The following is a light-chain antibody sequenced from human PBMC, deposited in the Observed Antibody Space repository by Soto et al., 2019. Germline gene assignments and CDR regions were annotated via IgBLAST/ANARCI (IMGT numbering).Light chain of an antibody. CDR1: SSDVGAYNY. J-gene: IGLJ1*01. CDR2: DVS. Sequence: QSALTQPRSVSGSPGQSVTISCTGTSSDVGAYNYVSWYQQHPGKAPKLMIYDVSKRPSGVPDRFSGSKSGNTASLIISGLQAEDEADYYCCSFASSYTSVFGSGTKVTVL. CDR3: CSFASSYTSV. V-gene: IGLV2-11*01.